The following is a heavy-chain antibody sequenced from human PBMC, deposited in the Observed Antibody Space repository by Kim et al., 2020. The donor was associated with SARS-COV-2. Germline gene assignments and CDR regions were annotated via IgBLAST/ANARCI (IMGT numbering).Heavy chain of an antibody. CDR1: GSSIGIGYY. V-gene: IGHV4-38-2*01. J-gene: IGHJ3*01. Sequence: SETLSLTCSVSGSSIGIGYYWAWVRQPPGRGLEWVGIISHSGLTNYNSSLLSRLTLSVDTSKKLFSLMLTSVTAADTAIYYCARMFACISYNFDVWGRGTMVTVSS. CDR2: ISHSGLT. CDR3: ARMFACISYNFDV. D-gene: IGHD1-20*01.